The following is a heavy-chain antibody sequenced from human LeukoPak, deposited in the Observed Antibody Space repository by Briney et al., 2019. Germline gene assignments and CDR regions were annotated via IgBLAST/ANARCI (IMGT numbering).Heavy chain of an antibody. Sequence: GGSLRLSCAASGFTFDTDWMTWVRQAPGKGLEWVANLRHDGTTKYYVDSVEGRFTISRDDAKTWLYLQMNSLRVEDTAVYYCGKLRGNTVVLYWGQGTLVTVSS. J-gene: IGHJ4*02. CDR3: GKLRGNTVVLY. CDR2: LRHDGTTK. CDR1: GFTFDTDW. V-gene: IGHV3-7*01. D-gene: IGHD4-23*01.